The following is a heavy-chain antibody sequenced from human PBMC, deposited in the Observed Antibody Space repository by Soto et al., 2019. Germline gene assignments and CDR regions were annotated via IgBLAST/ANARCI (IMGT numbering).Heavy chain of an antibody. J-gene: IGHJ1*01. CDR2: IYWDDDK. CDR3: ARGGSAATGFEYCHH. Sequence: QITLKESGPTLVKPTQTLTLTCTFSGFSLRTSGVGVGWIRQHPGKALEWLALIYWDDDKRYSPSLKSRLIITKDTSKNQVVLTMTNMDPVDTATYYCARGGSAATGFEYCHHWGQGTLVTVAS. D-gene: IGHD2-15*01. V-gene: IGHV2-5*02. CDR1: GFSLRTSGVG.